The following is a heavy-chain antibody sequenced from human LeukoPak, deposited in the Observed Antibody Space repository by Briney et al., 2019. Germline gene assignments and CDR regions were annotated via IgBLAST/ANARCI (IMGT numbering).Heavy chain of an antibody. Sequence: ASVKVSCKASGGTFSSYAISWVRQAPGQGLEWMGGIIPIFGTANYAQKFQGRVTITADESTSTAYMELSSLRSEDTAVYYCARSERGYFLFDYWGQGTLVTVSS. V-gene: IGHV1-69*01. CDR2: IIPIFGTA. D-gene: IGHD2/OR15-2a*01. CDR3: ARSERGYFLFDY. J-gene: IGHJ4*02. CDR1: GGTFSSYA.